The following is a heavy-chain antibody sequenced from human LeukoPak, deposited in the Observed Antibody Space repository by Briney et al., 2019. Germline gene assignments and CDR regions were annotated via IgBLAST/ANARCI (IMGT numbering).Heavy chain of an antibody. J-gene: IGHJ4*02. CDR2: INPSGGGT. CDR3: ARGGSAITMIVVPPGY. V-gene: IGHV1-46*01. CDR1: GYTFTHYY. D-gene: IGHD3-22*01. Sequence: ASVKVSCKASGYTFTHYYMHWVRQAPGQGLEWMGLINPSGGGTNYTQKFQGRVTMTRDTSTSTVYMELSSLRSDDTAVYYCARGGSAITMIVVPPGYWGQGTLVTVSS.